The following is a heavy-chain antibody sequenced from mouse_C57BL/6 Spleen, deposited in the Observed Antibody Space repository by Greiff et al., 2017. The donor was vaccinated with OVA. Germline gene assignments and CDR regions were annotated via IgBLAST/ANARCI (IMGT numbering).Heavy chain of an antibody. Sequence: VQLKQPGAELVKPGASVKMSCKASGYTFTSYWITWVKQRPGQGLEWIGDIYPGSGSTNYNEKFKSKATLTVDTSSSTAYMQLNSRTSEDSALYYSARYDYAFAYWGQGTLVTVSA. CDR3: ARYDYAFAY. CDR2: IYPGSGST. CDR1: GYTFTSYW. D-gene: IGHD2-4*01. J-gene: IGHJ3*01. V-gene: IGHV1-55*01.